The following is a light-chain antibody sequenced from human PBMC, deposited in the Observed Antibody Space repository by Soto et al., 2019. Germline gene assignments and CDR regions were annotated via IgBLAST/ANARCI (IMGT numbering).Light chain of an antibody. J-gene: IGLJ3*02. CDR3: QSYDSSIPWV. CDR1: SRSIASNY. CDR2: EDN. Sequence: NFMLTQPHSVSESPGKTVTISCTRSSRSIASNYVQWYQQRPGSSPTTVIYEDNQRPSGVPDRFSGSIDSSSNSASLTISGLKTEDEADYYCQSYDSSIPWVFGGGTQLTVL. V-gene: IGLV6-57*01.